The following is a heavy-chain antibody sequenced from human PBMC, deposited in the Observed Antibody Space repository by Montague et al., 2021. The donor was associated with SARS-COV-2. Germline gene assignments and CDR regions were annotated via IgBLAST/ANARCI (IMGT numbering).Heavy chain of an antibody. D-gene: IGHD3-16*01. CDR3: ARGNDDYVWGSLGPFDP. CDR2: IYSGGST. Sequence: SLRLSCAASGFTVSSNYMSWVRQAPGKGLEWVSVIYSGGSTYYADSVKGRFTISRHNSKNTLYLQMNSLRAEDTAVYYCARGNDDYVWGSLGPFDPWGQGTLVTVS. V-gene: IGHV3-53*04. J-gene: IGHJ5*02. CDR1: GFTVSSNY.